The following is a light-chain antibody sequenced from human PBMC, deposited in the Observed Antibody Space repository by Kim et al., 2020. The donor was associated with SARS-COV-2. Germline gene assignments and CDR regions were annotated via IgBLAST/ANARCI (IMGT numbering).Light chain of an antibody. V-gene: IGLV3-1*01. J-gene: IGLJ1*01. CDR2: QDS. CDR1: KLGDKY. Sequence: SYELTQPPSVSVSPGQTASITCSGDKLGDKYAWWYQQKPGQSPVLVIYQDSKRPSGIPERFSCSNSGNTATLTISGTQAMDEADYYCQAWDSSTYVFGSG. CDR3: QAWDSSTYV.